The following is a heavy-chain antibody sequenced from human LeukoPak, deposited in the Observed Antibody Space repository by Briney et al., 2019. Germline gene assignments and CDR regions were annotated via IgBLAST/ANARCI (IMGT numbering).Heavy chain of an antibody. CDR2: ISYDGSNK. CDR3: AKPDIVVVPAAFDY. J-gene: IGHJ4*02. V-gene: IGHV3-30-3*02. D-gene: IGHD2-2*01. CDR1: GFTFSSYA. Sequence: PGGSLRLSCAASGFTFSSYAMHWVRQAPGKGLEWVAVISYDGSNKYYADSVKGRFTISRDNSKNTLYLQMNSLRAEDTAVYYCAKPDIVVVPAAFDYWGQGTLVTASS.